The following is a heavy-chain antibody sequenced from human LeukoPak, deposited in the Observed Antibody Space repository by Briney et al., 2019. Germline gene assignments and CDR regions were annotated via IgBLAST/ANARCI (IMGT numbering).Heavy chain of an antibody. CDR1: GGSISSGGYY. J-gene: IGHJ6*02. CDR2: ISHSGST. D-gene: IGHD3-10*01. Sequence: TQTLSLTCTVSGGSISSGGYYWGWIRQPPGKGLEWIGYISHSGSTYYNPSLKSRVTISVDRSKNQFSLKVTSVTDADTDVYYCARDRHSGNYYYGMDVWGQGTTVTVSS. V-gene: IGHV4-30-2*01. CDR3: ARDRHSGNYYYGMDV.